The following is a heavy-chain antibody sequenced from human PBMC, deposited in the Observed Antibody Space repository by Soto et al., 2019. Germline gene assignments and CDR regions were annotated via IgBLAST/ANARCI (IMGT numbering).Heavy chain of an antibody. CDR3: ASSLPIVVVPAAHYMDV. CDR1: GGSFSGYY. D-gene: IGHD2-2*01. Sequence: SETLSLTCAVYGGSFSGYYWSWIRQPPGKGLEWIGEINHSGSTNYNPSLKSRVTISVDTSKNQFSLKLSSVTAADTAVYYCASSLPIVVVPAAHYMDVWGKGTTVTXSS. V-gene: IGHV4-34*01. J-gene: IGHJ6*03. CDR2: INHSGST.